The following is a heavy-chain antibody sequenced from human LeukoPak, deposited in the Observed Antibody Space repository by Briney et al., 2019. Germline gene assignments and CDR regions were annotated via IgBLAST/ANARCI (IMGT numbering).Heavy chain of an antibody. J-gene: IGHJ4*02. Sequence: HPGGSLSLSYAAFGFTFSSYAMRWVSQAPGKGLEWVSAISGSGGSTYYADSVKGRFTISRDNSKNTLYLQMNSLRAEDTAVYYCAKDPDYSSGEANWGQGALVTISS. CDR3: AKDPDYSSGEAN. CDR2: ISGSGGST. CDR1: GFTFSSYA. D-gene: IGHD6-25*01. V-gene: IGHV3-23*01.